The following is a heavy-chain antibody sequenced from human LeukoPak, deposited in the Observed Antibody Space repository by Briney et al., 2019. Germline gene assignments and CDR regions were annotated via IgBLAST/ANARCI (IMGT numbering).Heavy chain of an antibody. V-gene: IGHV3-23*01. CDR1: GLTFSSYA. CDR3: AKDGGYCSSNTCFQPFDY. CDR2: ISGSGGST. Sequence: GGSLRLSCAASGLTFSSYAMSWVRQAPGKGLEWVSVISGSGGSTYYADSVKGRFTISRDNSKNTLYLQMNSLRAEDTAVYYCAKDGGYCSSNTCFQPFDYWGQGTLVTVSS. J-gene: IGHJ4*02. D-gene: IGHD2-2*01.